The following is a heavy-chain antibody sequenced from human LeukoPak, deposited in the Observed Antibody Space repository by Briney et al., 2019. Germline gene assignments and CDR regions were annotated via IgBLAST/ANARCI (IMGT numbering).Heavy chain of an antibody. V-gene: IGHV3-23*01. J-gene: IGHJ3*02. CDR1: GFTFSSYW. CDR3: AKDVCSGGSRYLPDAFDI. D-gene: IGHD2-15*01. Sequence: GGSLRLSCAASGFTFSSYWMHWVRQAPGKGLEWVSAISGSGGSTYYADSVKGRFTISRDNSKNTLYLQMNSLRAEDTAVYYCAKDVCSGGSRYLPDAFDIWGQGTMVTVSS. CDR2: ISGSGGST.